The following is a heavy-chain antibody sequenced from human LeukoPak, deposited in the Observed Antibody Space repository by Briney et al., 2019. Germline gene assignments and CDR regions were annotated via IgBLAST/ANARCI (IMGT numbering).Heavy chain of an antibody. Sequence: SETLSLTCTVSGASLSSSSSSWGWVRQPPGQGPEWIGSIYYSGRTYDNPSLKSRVSISVDPSKNHFSLKVSSVTDADTAVYYCASGTFDDYGDYDRGDYFDHCGQGTLVTVSS. V-gene: IGHV4-39*02. CDR1: GASLSSSSSS. CDR3: ASGTFDDYGDYDRGDYFDH. D-gene: IGHD4-17*01. J-gene: IGHJ4*01. CDR2: IYYSGRT.